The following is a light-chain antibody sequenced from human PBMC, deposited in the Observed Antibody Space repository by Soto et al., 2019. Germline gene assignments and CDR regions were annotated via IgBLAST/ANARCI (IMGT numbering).Light chain of an antibody. J-gene: IGKJ4*01. Sequence: EILMTQSPLTLSVSPGEGATLSCRASQNINSNLAWYQQRPVQAPRVLIYGSSSRASGIPDRFSGSGSGTDFTLTINSLEPDDFAVYYCQQYKDWPPLTFSGGTRVESK. CDR3: QQYKDWPPLT. CDR1: QNINSN. V-gene: IGKV3D-15*01. CDR2: GSS.